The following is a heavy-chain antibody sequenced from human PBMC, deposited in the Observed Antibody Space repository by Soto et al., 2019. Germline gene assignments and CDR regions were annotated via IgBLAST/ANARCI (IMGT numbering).Heavy chain of an antibody. CDR1: GFTFRSYG. CDR2: IWYDGSRR. CDR3: ARDSGVVAADLDY. D-gene: IGHD6-25*01. J-gene: IGHJ4*02. V-gene: IGHV3-33*01. Sequence: QVQLVESGGGVVQPGRSLRLSCAASGFTFRSYGMHWVRQTPTKGLEWVAVIWYDGSRRYYADSVNGRFTISRDDSKNTLYLQINSLRAEDTAVYYCARDSGVVAADLDYWGQGVLVSVSS.